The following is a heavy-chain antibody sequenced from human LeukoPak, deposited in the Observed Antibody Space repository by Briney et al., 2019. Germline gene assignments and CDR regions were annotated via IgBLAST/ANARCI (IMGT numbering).Heavy chain of an antibody. CDR3: ARDITVTTIAYHYYYRDV. D-gene: IGHD4-17*01. V-gene: IGHV1-69*06. Sequence: SVKVSCKGSGCTFSSYAISWVRQAPGQGREWMGGTIPIFGTANYAQKFQGRVTITAHKSTSTAYMELSSLRSEDTAVYYCARDITVTTIAYHYYYRDVWGKGPTVTISS. CDR1: GCTFSSYA. J-gene: IGHJ6*03. CDR2: TIPIFGTA.